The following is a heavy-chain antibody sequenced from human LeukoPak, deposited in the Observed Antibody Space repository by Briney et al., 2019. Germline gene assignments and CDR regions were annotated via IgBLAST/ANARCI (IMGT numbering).Heavy chain of an antibody. D-gene: IGHD6-13*01. CDR3: AREGGYSSSWYDRYYFDY. CDR1: GGSISSSNW. J-gene: IGHJ4*02. Sequence: PSGTLSLTCAVSGGSISSSNWWSWVRQPPGKGLEWIGEIYHSGSTNYNPSLKSRVTISVDKSKNQFSLKLSSVTAADTAVYYCAREGGYSSSWYDRYYFDYWGQGTLVTVSS. CDR2: IYHSGST. V-gene: IGHV4-4*02.